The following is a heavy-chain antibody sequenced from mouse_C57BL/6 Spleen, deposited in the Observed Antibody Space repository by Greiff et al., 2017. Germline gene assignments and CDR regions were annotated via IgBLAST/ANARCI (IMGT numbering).Heavy chain of an antibody. J-gene: IGHJ3*01. V-gene: IGHV1-62-2*01. CDR1: GYTFTEYT. CDR2: FYPGSGSI. D-gene: IGHD2-2*01. Sequence: VKLVESGAELVKPGASVKLSCKASGYTFTEYTIHWVKQRSGQGLEWIGWFYPGSGSIKYNEKFKDKATLTADKSSSTVYMELSRLTSEDSAVYFCARHEDQGGYDVSFAYWGQGTLVTVSA. CDR3: ARHEDQGGYDVSFAY.